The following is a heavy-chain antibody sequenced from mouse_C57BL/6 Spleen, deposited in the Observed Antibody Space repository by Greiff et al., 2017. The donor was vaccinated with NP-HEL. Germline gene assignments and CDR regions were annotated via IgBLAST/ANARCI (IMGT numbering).Heavy chain of an antibody. CDR2: IDPETGGT. D-gene: IGHD2-1*01. J-gene: IGHJ3*01. CDR1: GYTFTDYE. V-gene: IGHV1-15*01. Sequence: VQLQQSGAELVRPGASVTLSCKASGYTFTDYEMHWVKQTPVHGLEWIGAIDPETGGTAYNQKFKGKAILTADKSSSTAYMELRSLTSEDSAVYYWARSGYGNYVAYWGQGTLVTVSA. CDR3: ARSGYGNYVAY.